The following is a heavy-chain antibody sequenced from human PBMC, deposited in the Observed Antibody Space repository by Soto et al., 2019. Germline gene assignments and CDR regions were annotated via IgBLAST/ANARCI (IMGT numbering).Heavy chain of an antibody. CDR2: IDPSDSYT. Sequence: GESLKISCKGSGYRFSSYWISWVRQMPGKGLEWMGRIDPSDSYTNYSPSFQGHVTISADKSISTAYLQWSSLKASDTAMYYCARLTYYYDSSGSPPFNWFDPWGQGTLVTVYS. CDR1: GYRFSSYW. CDR3: ARLTYYYDSSGSPPFNWFDP. J-gene: IGHJ5*02. D-gene: IGHD3-22*01. V-gene: IGHV5-10-1*01.